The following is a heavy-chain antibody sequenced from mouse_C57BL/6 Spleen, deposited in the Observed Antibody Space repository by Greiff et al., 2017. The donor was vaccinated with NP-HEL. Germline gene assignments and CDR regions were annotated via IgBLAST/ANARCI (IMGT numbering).Heavy chain of an antibody. CDR3: ARSIYYDYWFAY. Sequence: VQLKQSGPELVKPGASVKISCKASGYTFTDYYMNWVKQSHGKSLEWIGDINPNNGGTSYNQKFKGKATLTVDKSSSIAYMELRSLTSEDSAVYYCARSIYYDYWFAYWGQGTLVTVSA. J-gene: IGHJ3*01. CDR1: GYTFTDYY. D-gene: IGHD2-4*01. CDR2: INPNNGGT. V-gene: IGHV1-26*01.